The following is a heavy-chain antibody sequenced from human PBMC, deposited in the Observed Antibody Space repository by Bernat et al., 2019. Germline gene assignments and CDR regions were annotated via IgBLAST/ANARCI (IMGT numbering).Heavy chain of an antibody. Sequence: EVQLVESGGGLVQPGGSLRLSCAASGFTFSTYWMTWVRQAPGKGLEWVANINQDESAKHYVDSVKGRFTISRDNTKNSLFLQMDNLRVDDTAVYYCARSPLRIAARPGYAFDIWGQGTMVTVSS. CDR2: INQDESAK. V-gene: IGHV3-7*03. J-gene: IGHJ3*02. CDR1: GFTFSTYW. D-gene: IGHD6-6*01. CDR3: ARSPLRIAARPGYAFDI.